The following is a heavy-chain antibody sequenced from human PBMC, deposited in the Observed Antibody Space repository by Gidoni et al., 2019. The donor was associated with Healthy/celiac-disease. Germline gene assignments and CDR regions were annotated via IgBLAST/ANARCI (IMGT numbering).Heavy chain of an antibody. D-gene: IGHD3-10*01. J-gene: IGHJ6*02. CDR2: IIPIFGTA. CDR1: GGTFISYA. CDR3: ARGSYYGSGCYSVRNYYYGMDV. V-gene: IGHV1-69*01. Sequence: QVQLVQSGAEVKKPGSSVKVSCKASGGTFISYAISWVRQAPGQGLEWMGGIIPIFGTANYAQKFQGRVTITADESTSTAYMELSSLRSEDTAVYYCARGSYYGSGCYSVRNYYYGMDVWGQGTTVTVSS.